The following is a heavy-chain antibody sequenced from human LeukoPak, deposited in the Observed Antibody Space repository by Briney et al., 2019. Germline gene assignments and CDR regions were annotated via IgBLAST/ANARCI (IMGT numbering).Heavy chain of an antibody. CDR3: ASTLVGGFDY. V-gene: IGHV1-69*05. Sequence: GASVKVSCKASGGTFSSYAISWVRQAPGQGLEWMGGIIPIFGTANYAQKFQGRVTITTDESTSTAYMELSSLRSEDTAVYYCASTLVGGFDYWGQGTLVTVSS. J-gene: IGHJ4*02. D-gene: IGHD3-16*01. CDR2: IIPIFGTA. CDR1: GGTFSSYA.